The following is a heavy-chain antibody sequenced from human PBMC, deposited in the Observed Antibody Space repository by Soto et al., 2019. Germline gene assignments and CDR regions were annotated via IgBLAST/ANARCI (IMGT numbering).Heavy chain of an antibody. V-gene: IGHV5-51*01. CDR3: ARLDKDAGTTDYYYYYMDV. Sequence: GESLKISCKGSGYSFTSYWIGWVRQMPGKGLEWMGIIYPGDSDTRYSPSFQGQVTISADKSISTAYLQWSSLKASDTTMYYCARLDKDAGTTDYYYYYMDVWGKGTTVTVSS. J-gene: IGHJ6*03. D-gene: IGHD1-1*01. CDR1: GYSFTSYW. CDR2: IYPGDSDT.